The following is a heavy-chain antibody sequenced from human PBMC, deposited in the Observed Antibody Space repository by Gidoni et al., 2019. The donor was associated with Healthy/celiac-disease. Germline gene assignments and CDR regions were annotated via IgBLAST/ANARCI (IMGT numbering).Heavy chain of an antibody. V-gene: IGHV4-34*01. D-gene: IGHD2-2*01. CDR3: ARGGFLVVVPAAAYTRRAKDAFDI. J-gene: IGHJ3*02. CDR2: INHSGST. CDR1: GGSFSGYY. Sequence: QVQLQQWGAGLLKPSETLSLTCAVYGGSFSGYYWSWLRQPPGKGLEWIGEINHSGSTNYNPSLKSRVTISVDTSKNQFSLKLSSVTAADTAVYYCARGGFLVVVPAAAYTRRAKDAFDIWGQGTMVTVSS.